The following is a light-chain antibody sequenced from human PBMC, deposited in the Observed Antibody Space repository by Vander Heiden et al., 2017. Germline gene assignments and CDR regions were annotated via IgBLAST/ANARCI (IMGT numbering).Light chain of an antibody. J-gene: IGKJ1*01. CDR1: QSVFYSSNNKNY. CDR3: QQYYSTPPT. V-gene: IGKV4-1*01. CDR2: WAS. Sequence: DIVMTQSPASLAASLGERATITCKSSQSVFYSSNNKNYLAWYQQKPGQPPKLLIYWASTRESGVPDRFSGSGSGTDFTLTISSLQAEDVAVYYCQQYYSTPPTFGQGTKVEIK.